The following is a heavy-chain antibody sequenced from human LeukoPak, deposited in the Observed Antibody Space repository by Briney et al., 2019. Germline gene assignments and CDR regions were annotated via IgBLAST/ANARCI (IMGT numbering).Heavy chain of an antibody. CDR1: GFTVSSNY. CDR3: ARENYYDSSGYYEAAFDI. V-gene: IGHV3-53*04. D-gene: IGHD3-22*01. J-gene: IGHJ3*02. CDR2: IYSGGST. Sequence: GGSLRLSCAASGFTVSSNYMSWVRQAPGKGLEWVSVIYSGGSTYYADSVKGRFTTSRHNSKNTLYLQMNSLRAEDTAVYYCARENYYDSSGYYEAAFDIWGQGTMVTVSS.